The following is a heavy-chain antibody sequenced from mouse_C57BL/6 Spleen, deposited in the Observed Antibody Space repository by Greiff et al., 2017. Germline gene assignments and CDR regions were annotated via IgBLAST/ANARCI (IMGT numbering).Heavy chain of an antibody. V-gene: IGHV2-4*01. J-gene: IGHJ3*01. D-gene: IGHD2-3*01. Sequence: VKLMESGPGLVQPSQSLSITCTVSGFSLTSYGVHWVRQPPGKGLEWLGVIWCGGSTDYTAAFISRLSISKDNSKSQVFFKMNSLQADDTAIYYCAKDGYYVFAYWGQGTLVTVSA. CDR3: AKDGYYVFAY. CDR1: GFSLTSYG. CDR2: IWCGGST.